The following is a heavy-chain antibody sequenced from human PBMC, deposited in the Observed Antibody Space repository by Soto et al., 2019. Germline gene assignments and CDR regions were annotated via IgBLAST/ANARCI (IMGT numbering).Heavy chain of an antibody. D-gene: IGHD4-17*01. V-gene: IGHV3-48*03. CDR3: ARADYGDYAGAFGV. CDR2: ISSSATTI. CDR1: GFSFIGYE. Sequence: GGSLRLSCAASGFSFIGYEMNWVRQAPGKGLEWVSYISSSATTIYYADSVKGRFTISRDNAEKSLYLQMNSLRAEDTAVYYCARADYGDYAGAFGVWGQGTMVTVSS. J-gene: IGHJ3*01.